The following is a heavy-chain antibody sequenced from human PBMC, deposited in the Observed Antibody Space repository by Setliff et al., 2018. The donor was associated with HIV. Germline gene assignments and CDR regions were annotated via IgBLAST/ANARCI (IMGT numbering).Heavy chain of an antibody. V-gene: IGHV3-7*01. Sequence: GGSLRLSCAASGFAFSDFSMSWVRQAPGKGLEWVAKIKNDGSEKYYVDSIEGRFTIFRDNAKNSLYLQMNSLRAEDTAVYYCARGIYTGYDHFDYWGQGTLVTVSS. J-gene: IGHJ4*02. CDR3: ARGIYTGYDHFDY. CDR1: GFAFSDFS. D-gene: IGHD5-12*01. CDR2: IKNDGSEK.